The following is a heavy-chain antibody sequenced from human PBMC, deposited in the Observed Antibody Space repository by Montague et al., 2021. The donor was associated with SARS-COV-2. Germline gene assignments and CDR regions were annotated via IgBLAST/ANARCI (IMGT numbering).Heavy chain of an antibody. CDR2: TNPDGTWT. D-gene: IGHD2-21*01. J-gene: IGHJ6*02. CDR3: GRAPDCGGHRCQSLPYYGMDV. CDR1: GFSFSDYW. Sequence: SLRLSCAASGFSFSDYWWHWVRQAPGKRLIWVSRTNPDGTWTNYADSARGRFAISRDNAKNTVYLQLNSLRVEDTAVYYCGRAPDCGGHRCQSLPYYGMDVWGQGIAVTVSS. V-gene: IGHV3-74*01.